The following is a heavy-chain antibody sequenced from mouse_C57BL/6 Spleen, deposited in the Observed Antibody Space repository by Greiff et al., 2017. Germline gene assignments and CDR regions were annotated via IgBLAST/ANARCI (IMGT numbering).Heavy chain of an antibody. D-gene: IGHD2-4*01. V-gene: IGHV1-53*01. J-gene: IGHJ3*01. CDR1: GYTFSSYW. CDR3: ASDLYYDEAY. Sequence: VQLLQSGPDLVKPGASVKLSCKASGYTFSSYWMSWVKQRPGQGLEWIGNINPSNGGTNYNEKFKSKATLTVDKSSSTAYMQLSSLTSEDSAVYDYASDLYYDEAYWGQGTLVTVSA. CDR2: INPSNGGT.